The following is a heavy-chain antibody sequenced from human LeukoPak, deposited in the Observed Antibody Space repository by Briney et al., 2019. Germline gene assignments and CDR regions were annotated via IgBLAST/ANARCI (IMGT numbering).Heavy chain of an antibody. CDR3: AGGYVYYYYYYMDV. Sequence: SVKVSCKASGYTFTGYYMHWVRQAPGQGLEWMGGIIPIFGTANYAQKFQGRVTITADKSTSTAYMELSSLRSEDTAVYYCAGGYVYYYYYYMDVWGKGTTVTVSS. J-gene: IGHJ6*03. CDR1: GYTFTGYY. D-gene: IGHD6-19*01. V-gene: IGHV1-69*06. CDR2: IIPIFGTA.